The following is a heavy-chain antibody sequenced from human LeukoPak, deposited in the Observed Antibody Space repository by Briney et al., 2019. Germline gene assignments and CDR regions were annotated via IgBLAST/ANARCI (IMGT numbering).Heavy chain of an antibody. CDR3: ARGSHPGYLRHSWFDP. Sequence: GGSLRLSCAASGFTFSSYGMHWVRQAPGKGLEWVAVIWDDGSNKYYADSVKGRFTISRDNSKNTLYLQMNSLRAEDTAVYYCARGSHPGYLRHSWFDPWGQGTLVTVSS. CDR2: IWDDGSNK. CDR1: GFTFSSYG. D-gene: IGHD3-9*01. V-gene: IGHV3-33*01. J-gene: IGHJ5*02.